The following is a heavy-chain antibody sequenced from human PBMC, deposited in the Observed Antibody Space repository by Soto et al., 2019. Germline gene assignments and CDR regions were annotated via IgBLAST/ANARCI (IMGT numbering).Heavy chain of an antibody. CDR1: GFTFSSYG. D-gene: IGHD3-22*01. V-gene: IGHV3-30*18. CDR3: ANGQYDSSGYWETPAGY. J-gene: IGHJ4*02. CDR2: ISYDGSKK. Sequence: QVQLVESGGGVVQPGRSLRLSCAASGFTFSSYGMHWVRQAPGKGLEWVAVISYDGSKKYYADSVKGRFTISRDNSKNTLDLQMNSRRAEDTAVYYCANGQYDSSGYWETPAGYWGQGTLVTVSS.